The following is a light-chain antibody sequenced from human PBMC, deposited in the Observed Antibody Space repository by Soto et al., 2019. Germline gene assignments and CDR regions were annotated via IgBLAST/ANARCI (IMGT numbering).Light chain of an antibody. CDR2: EDY. CDR3: SSYTSSSTLV. Sequence: QSALTQPASVSGSPGQSITISCSGTSSNVGTYHYVSWYQQHPGKSPKLIIHEDYKRPSGVSHRFSGSKTGNTASLTISGLQAEDEADYYCSSYTSSSTLVFGGGTKLTVL. V-gene: IGLV2-14*02. CDR1: SSNVGTYHY. J-gene: IGLJ2*01.